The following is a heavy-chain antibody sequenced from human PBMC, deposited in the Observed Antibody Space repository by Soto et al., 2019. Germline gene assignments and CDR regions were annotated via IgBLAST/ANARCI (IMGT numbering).Heavy chain of an antibody. V-gene: IGHV3-49*03. CDR2: IRSKAYVETT. D-gene: IGHD3-10*01. CDR1: GFTFGDYD. J-gene: IGHJ6*02. Sequence: GGSLRLSCTASGFTFGDYDMSWFRQAPGKGLEWVGIIRSKAYVETTEYAASVTGRFTISRDDSMSIAYLQMNSLKTEDTAVYYCSRGEDYYGRPRMDVWGQGTTLTVSS. CDR3: SRGEDYYGRPRMDV.